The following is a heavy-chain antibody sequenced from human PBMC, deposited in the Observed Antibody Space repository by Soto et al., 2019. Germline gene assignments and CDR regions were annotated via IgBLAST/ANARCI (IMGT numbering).Heavy chain of an antibody. J-gene: IGHJ4*02. CDR2: INHSGST. D-gene: IGHD2-8*02. Sequence: SETLSLTCTVSGGSLSSGPYSWGWIRQPPGTGLEWIGEINHSGSTNYNPSLKSRVTISVDTSKNQFSLKLTSVTAAVTAVYYCARDKITGLFDYWGQGTLVTVSS. V-gene: IGHV4-39*07. CDR3: ARDKITGLFDY. CDR1: GGSLSSGPYS.